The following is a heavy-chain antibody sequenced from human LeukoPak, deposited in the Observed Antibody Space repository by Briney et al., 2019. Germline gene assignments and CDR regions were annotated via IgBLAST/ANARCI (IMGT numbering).Heavy chain of an antibody. Sequence: GGSLRLSCAASGFTFSSYGMHWVRQAPGKGLEWVAVLSYVGSNKYYADSVKGRFTISRDNSKNTLCLQMNSVRAEDTAVYYCAKDGPGPQFWAPFDAFDIWGQGTMVTVSS. CDR3: AKDGPGPQFWAPFDAFDI. CDR1: GFTFSSYG. J-gene: IGHJ3*02. V-gene: IGHV3-30*18. CDR2: LSYVGSNK. D-gene: IGHD3-3*02.